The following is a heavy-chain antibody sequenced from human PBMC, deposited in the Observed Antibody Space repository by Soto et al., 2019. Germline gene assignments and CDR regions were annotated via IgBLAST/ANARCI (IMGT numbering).Heavy chain of an antibody. CDR2: IYSGGST. V-gene: IGHV3-53*01. CDR3: ARGSVLRYFDWLPRFDY. CDR1: GFTVSSNY. Sequence: GGSLRLSCAASGFTVSSNYMSWVRQAPGKGLEWVSVIYSGGSTYYADSVKGRFTISRDNAKNSLYLQMNSLRDEDTAVYYCARGSVLRYFDWLPRFDYWGQGTLVTVSS. D-gene: IGHD3-9*01. J-gene: IGHJ4*02.